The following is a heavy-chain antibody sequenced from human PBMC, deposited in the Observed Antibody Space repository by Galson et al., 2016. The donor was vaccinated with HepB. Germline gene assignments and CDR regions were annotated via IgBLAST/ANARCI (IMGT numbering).Heavy chain of an antibody. D-gene: IGHD3-10*01. V-gene: IGHV3-74*01. CDR1: GFTFSSYW. J-gene: IGHJ4*02. CDR2: INGDGSST. CDR3: ARREIPMANDY. Sequence: SLRLSCAASGFTFSSYWMHWVRQAPGKGLEWVSRINGDGSSTSYADYVKGRFTISRDNAKNTLYLQMNSLRAEDTAVYFCARREIPMANDYWGQAVLVTVSS.